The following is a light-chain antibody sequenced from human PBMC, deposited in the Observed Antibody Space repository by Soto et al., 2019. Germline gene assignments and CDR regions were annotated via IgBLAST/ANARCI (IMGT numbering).Light chain of an antibody. CDR3: VSYTTSASYV. Sequence: QSVLTQPASVSGSPGQSITISCTGTGSDVGGFIFVSWYQQHPGRAPKLMIYDVSNRPSGVSNRFSGSKSGNTASLTISGLQADDDADYYCVSYTTSASYVFGTGTKV. CDR1: GSDVGGFIF. V-gene: IGLV2-14*01. J-gene: IGLJ1*01. CDR2: DVS.